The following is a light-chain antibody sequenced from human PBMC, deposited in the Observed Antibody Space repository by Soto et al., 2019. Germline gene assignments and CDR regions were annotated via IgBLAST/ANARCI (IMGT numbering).Light chain of an antibody. CDR1: NSDVGSYNL. CDR2: EGN. V-gene: IGLV2-23*03. J-gene: IGLJ2*01. Sequence: QSALTQPASVSGSPGQSITISCTGSNSDVGSYNLVSWYQQYPGKAPKLMIFEGNKRPSGVSNRFSASKSGNTASLTISGLQAEDEADYYCWSYAGRRTFEVFGGGTKVTVL. CDR3: WSYAGRRTFEV.